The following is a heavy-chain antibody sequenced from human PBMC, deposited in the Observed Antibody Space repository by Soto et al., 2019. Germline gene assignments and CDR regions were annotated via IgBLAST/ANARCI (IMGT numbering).Heavy chain of an antibody. CDR1: GGTCIGHG. CDR3: ARDMTTVTTSISPRYYFDY. D-gene: IGHD4-4*01. J-gene: IGHJ4*02. V-gene: IGHV4-34*01. Sequence: SQTLRLTWAVDGGTCIGHGGSWISKTTGKGLEWIGEINHSGSTNYNPSLKSRVTISVDTSKNQFSLKLSSVTAADTAVYYCARDMTTVTTSISPRYYFDYWGQGTLVTVSS. CDR2: INHSGST.